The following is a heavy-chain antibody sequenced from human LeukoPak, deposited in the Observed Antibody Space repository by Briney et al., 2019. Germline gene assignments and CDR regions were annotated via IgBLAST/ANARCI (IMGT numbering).Heavy chain of an antibody. CDR1: GFTFSSYW. J-gene: IGHJ3*02. CDR3: ARRGAATDAFDI. CDR2: IKSDGSST. D-gene: IGHD1-26*01. V-gene: IGHV3-74*01. Sequence: GGSLRLSCAASGFTFSSYWMHWVRQAPGRGLVWVSRIKSDGSSTSYADSVKGRFTISRDNTKNTLYLQMNSLRAEDTAMYYCARRGAATDAFDIWGQGTMVTVSP.